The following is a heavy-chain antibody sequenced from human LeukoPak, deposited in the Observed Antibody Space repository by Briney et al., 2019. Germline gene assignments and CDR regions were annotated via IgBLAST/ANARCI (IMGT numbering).Heavy chain of an antibody. Sequence: SETLSLTCTVSGGSISSGGYYWSWIRQHPGKGLEWIGYIYYSGSTYYNPSLKSRVTISVDTSKNQFSLKLSSVTAADTAVYYCARASHYGGSSEWYFDLWGRGTLVTVSS. CDR1: GGSISSGGYY. CDR2: IYYSGST. CDR3: ARASHYGGSSEWYFDL. D-gene: IGHD4-23*01. V-gene: IGHV4-31*03. J-gene: IGHJ2*01.